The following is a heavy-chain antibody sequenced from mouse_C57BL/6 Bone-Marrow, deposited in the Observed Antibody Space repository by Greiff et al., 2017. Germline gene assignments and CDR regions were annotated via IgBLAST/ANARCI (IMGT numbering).Heavy chain of an antibody. D-gene: IGHD1-1*01. CDR3: ARLGPYYYGSSYGYFDY. V-gene: IGHV1-76*01. CDR2: IYPGSGNT. J-gene: IGHJ2*01. CDR1: GYTFTDYY. Sequence: VQLQQSGAELVRPGASVKLSCKASGYTFTDYYINWVKQRPGQGLEWIARIYPGSGNTYYNEKFKGKATLTAEKSSSTAYMQLSSLTSEDSAVYFCARLGPYYYGSSYGYFDYWGQGTTLTVSS.